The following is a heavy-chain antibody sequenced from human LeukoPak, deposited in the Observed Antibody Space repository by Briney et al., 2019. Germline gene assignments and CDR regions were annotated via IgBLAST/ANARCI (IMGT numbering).Heavy chain of an antibody. Sequence: SETLSLTCTVSGGSISSYYWSWIRQPPGKGLEWIGYIYTSGSTNCNPSLKSRVTISVDTSKNQFSLKLSSVTAADTAVYYCARHEYSSSSGFDYWGQGTLVTVSS. CDR1: GGSISSYY. V-gene: IGHV4-4*09. CDR2: IYTSGST. D-gene: IGHD6-6*01. CDR3: ARHEYSSSSGFDY. J-gene: IGHJ4*02.